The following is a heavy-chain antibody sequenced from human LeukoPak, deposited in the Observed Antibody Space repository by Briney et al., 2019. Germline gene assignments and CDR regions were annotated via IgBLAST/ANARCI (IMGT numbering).Heavy chain of an antibody. V-gene: IGHV1-69*01. CDR2: IIPIFGTA. Sequence: SVKVSCKASGGTFSSYAISWVRQARGQGLEWMGGIIPIFGTANYAQKFQGRVTITADESTSTAYMELSSLRSEDTAVYYCARGASDPVWFDPWGQGTLVTVSS. CDR3: ARGASDPVWFDP. CDR1: GGTFSSYA. J-gene: IGHJ5*02.